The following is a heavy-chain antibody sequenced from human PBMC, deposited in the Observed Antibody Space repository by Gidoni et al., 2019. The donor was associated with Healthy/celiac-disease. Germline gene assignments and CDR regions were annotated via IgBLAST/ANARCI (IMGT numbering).Heavy chain of an antibody. V-gene: IGHV1-18*04. CDR2: ISAYNGNT. J-gene: IGHJ6*02. CDR3: ARDRGGSYFYGMDV. Sequence: QVQLVQSGAEVKKPGASVKVACQPAGSTFPSAGISWVRQAPGQGLAWMGWISAYNGNTNYAQKLQGRVTMTTDTSTSTAYMELRSLRSDDPAVYYCARDRGGSYFYGMDVWGQGTTVTVSS. CDR1: GSTFPSAG. D-gene: IGHD1-26*01.